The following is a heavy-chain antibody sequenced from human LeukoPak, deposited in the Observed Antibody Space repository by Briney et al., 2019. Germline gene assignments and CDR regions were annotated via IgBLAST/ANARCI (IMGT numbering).Heavy chain of an antibody. D-gene: IGHD3-3*01. CDR3: ARGRGRVNYDFWSGYLWGFDY. CDR1: GYTFTSYY. Sequence: ASVKVSCKASGYTFTSYYMHWVRQAPGQGLEWMGIINPSGGSTSYAQKSQGRVTMTRDTSTSTVYMELSSLRSEDTAVYYCARGRGRVNYDFWSGYLWGFDYWGQGTLVTVSS. J-gene: IGHJ4*02. V-gene: IGHV1-46*01. CDR2: INPSGGST.